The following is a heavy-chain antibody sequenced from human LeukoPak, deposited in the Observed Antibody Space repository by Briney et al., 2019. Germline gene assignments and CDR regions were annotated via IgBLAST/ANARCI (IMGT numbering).Heavy chain of an antibody. CDR1: GGSISSSSYS. Sequence: SETLSLTCTVSGGSISSSSYSWGWIRQPPGKGLEWIGSIYYSGTTYYNPSLKSRVTISVDTSKIQFSLKLSSVAATDTAVYYCARGYYYYMDVWGKGTTVTVSS. CDR3: ARGYYYYMDV. V-gene: IGHV4-39*01. CDR2: IYYSGTT. J-gene: IGHJ6*03.